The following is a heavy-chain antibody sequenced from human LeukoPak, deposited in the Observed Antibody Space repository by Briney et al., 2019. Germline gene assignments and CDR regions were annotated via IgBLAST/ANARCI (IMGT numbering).Heavy chain of an antibody. CDR3: ARLATYYDFWSGYSGAFDI. J-gene: IGHJ3*02. V-gene: IGHV4-39*01. Sequence: PSETLSLTCTVSGGSISSSSYYWGWIRQPPGKGLEWIGSIYYSGSTYCNPSLKSRVTISVDTSKNQFSLKLSSVTAADTAVYYCARLATYYDFWSGYSGAFDIWGQGTMVTVSS. CDR2: IYYSGST. D-gene: IGHD3-3*01. CDR1: GGSISSSSYY.